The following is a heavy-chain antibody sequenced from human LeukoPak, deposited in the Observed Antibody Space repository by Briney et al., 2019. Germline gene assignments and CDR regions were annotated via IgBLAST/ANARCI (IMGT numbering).Heavy chain of an antibody. Sequence: PGGSLRLSCAASGFTFSSYSMNWVRQAPGKGLEWVSAISGSGDSTYYADSVKGRFTISRDNSKNTLYLQMNSLRAEDTAVYYCAKEGDYGSPPYYFDYWGQGTLVTVSS. CDR1: GFTFSSYS. V-gene: IGHV3-23*01. CDR2: ISGSGDST. CDR3: AKEGDYGSPPYYFDY. J-gene: IGHJ4*02. D-gene: IGHD3-10*01.